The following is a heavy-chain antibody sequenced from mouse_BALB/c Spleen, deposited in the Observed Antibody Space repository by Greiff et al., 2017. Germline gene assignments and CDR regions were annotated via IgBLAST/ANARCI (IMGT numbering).Heavy chain of an antibody. CDR2: INPSTGYT. J-gene: IGHJ4*01. Sequence: VQLQQSGAELMKPGASVKISCKATGYTFSSYWIEWVKQRPGQGLEWIGYINPSTGYTEYNQKFKDKATLTADKSSSTAYMQLSSLTSEDSAVYYCARWGNYEDYAMDYWGQGTSVTVSS. D-gene: IGHD2-1*01. CDR3: ARWGNYEDYAMDY. CDR1: GYTFSSYW. V-gene: IGHV1S26*01.